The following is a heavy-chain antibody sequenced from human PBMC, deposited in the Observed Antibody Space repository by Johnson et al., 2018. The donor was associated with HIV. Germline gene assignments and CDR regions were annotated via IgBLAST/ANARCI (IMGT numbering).Heavy chain of an antibody. Sequence: VQLVESGGGLVQPGRSLRLSCAASGFTVSTYDMHWVRQAPGKGLEWVAVISYDGANKYYADSVKGRFTISRDNSKNTLYLQMNSLTTEDTAVYYCARVLESKVAAGSWAFDIWGQGTMVTVSS. V-gene: IGHV3-30-3*01. D-gene: IGHD6-13*01. J-gene: IGHJ3*02. CDR3: ARVLESKVAAGSWAFDI. CDR1: GFTVSTYD. CDR2: ISYDGANK.